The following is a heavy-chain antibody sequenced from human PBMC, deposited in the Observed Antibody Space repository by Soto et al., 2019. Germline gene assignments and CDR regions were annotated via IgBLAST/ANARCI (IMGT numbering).Heavy chain of an antibody. CDR1: GYTFTSYG. CDR2: ISAYNGNT. J-gene: IGHJ6*02. Sequence: QVQLVQSGAEVKKPGASVKVSCKASGYTFTSYGISWVRQAPGQGLEWMGWISAYNGNTNYAQKLQGRVTMTTDTPTSTAYMELRSLRSDDTAVYYCARRGPIPMVRGVKTSGMDVWVQGTTVTVSS. CDR3: ARRGPIPMVRGVKTSGMDV. D-gene: IGHD3-10*01. V-gene: IGHV1-18*01.